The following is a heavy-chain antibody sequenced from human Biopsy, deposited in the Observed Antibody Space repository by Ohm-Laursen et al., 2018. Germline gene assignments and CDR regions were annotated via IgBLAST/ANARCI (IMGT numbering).Heavy chain of an antibody. Sequence: SVKVSCKASGGSFSTYAVSCVRQAPGQGLEWMGKIIPMLAVANYAQNFHGRVTITADKLTSTAYMELASPRSEDTAVYYCAIDGGTEPEGDWGQGTLVTVSS. V-gene: IGHV1-69*04. CDR3: AIDGGTEPEGD. CDR1: GGSFSTYA. J-gene: IGHJ4*02. D-gene: IGHD3-16*01. CDR2: IIPMLAVA.